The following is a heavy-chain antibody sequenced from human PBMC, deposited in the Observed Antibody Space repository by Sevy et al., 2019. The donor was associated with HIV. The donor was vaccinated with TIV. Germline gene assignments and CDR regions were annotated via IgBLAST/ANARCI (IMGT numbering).Heavy chain of an antibody. CDR2: ISRSSSTI. CDR1: GFTFSSYS. V-gene: IGHV3-48*01. CDR3: ASSPPYSSGWYGIDY. D-gene: IGHD6-19*01. J-gene: IGHJ4*02. Sequence: GGSLRLSCAASGFTFSSYSMNWVRQAPGKGLEWVSYISRSSSTIYYVDSVKGRFTSSRDNAKNSLYLQMNSLRAEDTAVYYCASSPPYSSGWYGIDYWGQGTLVTVSS.